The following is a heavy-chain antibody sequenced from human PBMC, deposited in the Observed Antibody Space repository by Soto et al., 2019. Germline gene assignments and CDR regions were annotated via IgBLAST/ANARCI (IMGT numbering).Heavy chain of an antibody. CDR1: GFTFSSYG. D-gene: IGHD3-10*01. V-gene: IGHV3-30*18. Sequence: PGGSMRLSCAASGFTFSSYGMHWVRQAPGKGLEWVAVISYDGSNKYYADSVRGRFTISRDNSKNTLYLQMNSLRAEDTAVYYCAKAYSLWFGEFLNYYYGMDVWGQGTTVTVSS. CDR3: AKAYSLWFGEFLNYYYGMDV. J-gene: IGHJ6*02. CDR2: ISYDGSNK.